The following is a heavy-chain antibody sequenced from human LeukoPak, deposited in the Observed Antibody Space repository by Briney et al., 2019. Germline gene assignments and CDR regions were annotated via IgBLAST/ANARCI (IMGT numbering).Heavy chain of an antibody. V-gene: IGHV3-66*02. J-gene: IGHJ4*02. Sequence: GWSLRLSCAASGFSVSSNYMSWVRQAPGKGLEWVSVFYSGGSTYYADSVKGRFTISRDTSKNTLYLQMNSLRVEDTAVYYCARETSTQCSGGSCFFDYWGQGTLVTVSS. CDR1: GFSVSSNY. CDR2: FYSGGST. D-gene: IGHD2-15*01. CDR3: ARETSTQCSGGSCFFDY.